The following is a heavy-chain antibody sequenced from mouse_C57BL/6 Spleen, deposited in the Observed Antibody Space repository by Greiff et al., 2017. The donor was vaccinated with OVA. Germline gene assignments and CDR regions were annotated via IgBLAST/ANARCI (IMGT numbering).Heavy chain of an antibody. V-gene: IGHV3-6*01. CDR2: ISYDGSN. CDR1: GYSITSGYY. D-gene: IGHD2-3*01. J-gene: IGHJ4*01. Sequence: EVQLQESGPGLVKPSQSLSLTCSVTGYSITSGYYWNWIRQFPGNKLEWMGYISYDGSNNYNPSLKNRISITRDTSKNQFFLKLNSVTTEDTATYYCARRGYDGLDYWGQGTSVTVSS. CDR3: ARRGYDGLDY.